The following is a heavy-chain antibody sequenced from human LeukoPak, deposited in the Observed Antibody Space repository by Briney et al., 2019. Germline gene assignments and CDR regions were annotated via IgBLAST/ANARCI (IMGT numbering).Heavy chain of an antibody. CDR3: ARGSAWFDP. Sequence: GRSLRLSCAASGFTFSSNGMHWVRQAPGKGLEWVAVISYDGSNRYYADSVKGRFTISRDNSKNTWSLQMNSLRVEDTAVYYCARGSAWFDPWGQGTLVTVSS. CDR1: GFTFSSNG. J-gene: IGHJ5*02. V-gene: IGHV3-30*03. CDR2: ISYDGSNR.